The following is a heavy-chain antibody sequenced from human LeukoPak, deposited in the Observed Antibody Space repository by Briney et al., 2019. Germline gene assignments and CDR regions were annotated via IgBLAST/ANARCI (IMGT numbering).Heavy chain of an antibody. D-gene: IGHD1-26*01. V-gene: IGHV3-30*18. J-gene: IGHJ4*02. Sequence: PGGSLRLSCAASGFSFNTYGMHWVRQAPGKGLEWVAVISYDGRNTYYEDSVKGRFTISRDRSQKTLYLQMNSLRAEETAVYYCAKDRGIVGEPSVNTGIDYWGQGTLVTVSS. CDR2: ISYDGRNT. CDR3: AKDRGIVGEPSVNTGIDY. CDR1: GFSFNTYG.